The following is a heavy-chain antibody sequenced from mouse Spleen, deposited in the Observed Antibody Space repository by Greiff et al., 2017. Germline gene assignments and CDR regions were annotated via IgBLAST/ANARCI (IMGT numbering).Heavy chain of an antibody. CDR1: GFTFSDYY. D-gene: IGHD2-4*01. CDR3: ARGGYYDYGGVSAY. J-gene: IGHJ3*01. Sequence: EVKLVESGGGLVKPGGSLKLSCAASGFTFSDYYMYWVRQTPEKRLEWVATISDGGSYTYYPDSVKGRFTISRDNAKNNLYLQMSSLKSEDTAMYYCARGGYYDYGGVSAYWGQGTLVTVSA. CDR2: ISDGGSYT. V-gene: IGHV5-4*02.